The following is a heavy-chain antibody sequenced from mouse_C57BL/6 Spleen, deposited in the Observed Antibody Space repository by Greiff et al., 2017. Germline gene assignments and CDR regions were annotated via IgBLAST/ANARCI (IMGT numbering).Heavy chain of an antibody. CDR3: TGEDDYAFDY. V-gene: IGHV1-15*01. CDR2: IDPEAGGT. J-gene: IGHJ4*01. Sequence: QVQLQQSGAGLVRPGASVTLSCTASGYTFTDYEMHWVKQPPVHGLEWIGVIDPEAGGTTYNQKSSDKAILTADKYSSTTYMELRSLTSEDAAVSYCTGEDDYAFDYWGQGTSVTVSS. CDR1: GYTFTDYE.